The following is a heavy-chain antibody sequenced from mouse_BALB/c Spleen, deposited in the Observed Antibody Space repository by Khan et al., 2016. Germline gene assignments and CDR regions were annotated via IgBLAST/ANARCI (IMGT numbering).Heavy chain of an antibody. Sequence: EVQLQESGGGLVQPGGSLKLSCAASGFDFSRYWMSWVRQAPGKGLEWIGEINPDSSTINYTPSLKDKFIISRDNANHTLYLQMSKVRSEDTALYYCARYYGYTFDYWGQGTTLTVSS. CDR2: INPDSSTI. J-gene: IGHJ2*01. CDR1: GFDFSRYW. CDR3: ARYYGYTFDY. V-gene: IGHV4-1*02. D-gene: IGHD1-2*01.